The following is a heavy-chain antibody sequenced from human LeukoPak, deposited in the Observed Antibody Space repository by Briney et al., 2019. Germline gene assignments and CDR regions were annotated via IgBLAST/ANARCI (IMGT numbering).Heavy chain of an antibody. Sequence: PSETLSLTCSVSGGSISSNRHFWGWIRQPPGKGLEWIGSMFHVGYTYYNPSLQSRVTISIDTSTNQFSLKLNSVIAADTAVYYCARGPAEGYYDSSGYYFGAFDYWGQGTLVTVSS. CDR3: ARGPAEGYYDSSGYYFGAFDY. D-gene: IGHD3-22*01. J-gene: IGHJ4*02. CDR1: GGSISSNRHF. CDR2: MFHVGYT. V-gene: IGHV4-39*01.